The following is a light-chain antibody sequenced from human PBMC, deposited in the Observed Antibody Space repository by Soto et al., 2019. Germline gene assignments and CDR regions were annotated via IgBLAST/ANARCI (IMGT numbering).Light chain of an antibody. CDR1: NIGSKN. CDR3: QVRDSSNDYLV. J-gene: IGLJ3*02. V-gene: IGLV3-21*02. Sequence: SSVLTQPPSVSVAPGQTARITCGGNNIGSKNVHWYQQKPGQAPVRVVFDDSDRPSGISERFSGSNSGNTATLTITRVEAGDGADYYCQVRDSSNDYLVFGGGTKLTVL. CDR2: DDS.